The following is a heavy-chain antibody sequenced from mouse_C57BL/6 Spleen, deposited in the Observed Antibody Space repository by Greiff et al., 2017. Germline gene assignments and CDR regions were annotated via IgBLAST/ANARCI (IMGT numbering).Heavy chain of an antibody. D-gene: IGHD2-4*01. CDR1: GFTFSSYG. CDR2: ISSGGSYT. V-gene: IGHV5-6*02. Sequence: EVMLVESGGDLVKPGGSLKLSCAASGFTFSSYGMSWVRQTPAKRLEWVATISSGGSYTYYPDSVKGRFTISRDNAKNTLYLQMSSLKSEDTAMYYCARRNDYDAGVWGQGTSVTVSS. J-gene: IGHJ4*01. CDR3: ARRNDYDAGV.